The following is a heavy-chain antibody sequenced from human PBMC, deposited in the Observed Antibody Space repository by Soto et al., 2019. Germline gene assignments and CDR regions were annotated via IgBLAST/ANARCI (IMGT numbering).Heavy chain of an antibody. Sequence: PGGSLRLSCAASGFTFSSYGMHWVRQAPGKGLEWVAVISYDGSNKYYADSVKGRFTISRDNSKNTQYLQMNSLRAEDTAVYYCAKDGFEPGAFDIWGQGTMVTVSS. J-gene: IGHJ3*02. CDR3: AKDGFEPGAFDI. CDR2: ISYDGSNK. CDR1: GFTFSSYG. D-gene: IGHD3-10*01. V-gene: IGHV3-30*18.